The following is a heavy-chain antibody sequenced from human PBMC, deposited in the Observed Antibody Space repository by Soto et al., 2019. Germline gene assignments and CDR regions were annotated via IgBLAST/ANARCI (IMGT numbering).Heavy chain of an antibody. CDR1: GFTFSIYS. CDR2: ISADSDTI. V-gene: IGHV3-48*02. J-gene: IGHJ3*01. CDR3: ARLYYDYV. Sequence: GGSLRLSCAASGFTFSIYSMNWVRQAPGKGLEWISYISADSDTIFYADSVKGRFTISRDDAKNSLYLQMNSLRDEDTAMYYCARLYYDYVWGQGTMVTVSS. D-gene: IGHD3-3*01.